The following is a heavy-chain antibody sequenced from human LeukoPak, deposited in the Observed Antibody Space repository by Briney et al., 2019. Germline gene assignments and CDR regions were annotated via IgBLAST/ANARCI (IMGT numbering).Heavy chain of an antibody. V-gene: IGHV3-23*01. D-gene: IGHD2-21*01. CDR2: ITAIDGRT. CDR3: ARDPLGDSTYYFDY. J-gene: IGHJ4*02. Sequence: GGSLRLSCVASGFTFSSTTMGWVRQAPGRGLEWVSSITAIDGRTYYADSVRGRFTISRDNSKNTLYLQMNSPRAEDTAVYYCARDPLGDSTYYFDYWGQGTLVTVSS. CDR1: GFTFSSTT.